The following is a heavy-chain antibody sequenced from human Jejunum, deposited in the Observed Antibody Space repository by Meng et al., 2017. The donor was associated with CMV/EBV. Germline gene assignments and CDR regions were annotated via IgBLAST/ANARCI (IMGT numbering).Heavy chain of an antibody. Sequence: SNDWMSWVRQAPGKGLEWVANIKEDGGEEDYLDSVKGRFSISRDNAKNSVYLQMNSLRDEDTAVYYCVRVFNYDFWNGYSDYYFDYWGQGTLVTVSS. J-gene: IGHJ4*02. V-gene: IGHV3-7*01. CDR1: SNDW. D-gene: IGHD3-3*01. CDR3: VRVFNYDFWNGYSDYYFDY. CDR2: IKEDGGEE.